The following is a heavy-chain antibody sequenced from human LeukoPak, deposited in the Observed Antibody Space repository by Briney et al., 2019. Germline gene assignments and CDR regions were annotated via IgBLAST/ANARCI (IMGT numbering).Heavy chain of an antibody. CDR2: IKSKTDGGTT. CDR3: TTDREGGGDWGHF. Sequence: GGSVRLSCAASGFTFSNAWMSWVRQAPGKGLEWVGGIKSKTDGGTTDYAAPVKGRFTISRDDSKNTLYLQMNSLKTEDTAVYYCTTDREGGGDWGHFWGQGTLVTVSS. D-gene: IGHD2-21*02. CDR1: GFTFSNAW. V-gene: IGHV3-15*01. J-gene: IGHJ4*02.